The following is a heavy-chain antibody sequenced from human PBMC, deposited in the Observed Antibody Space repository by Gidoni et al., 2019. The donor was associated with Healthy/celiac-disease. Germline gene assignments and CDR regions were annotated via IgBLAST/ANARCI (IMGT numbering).Heavy chain of an antibody. CDR2: IRGSGGST. J-gene: IGHJ2*01. V-gene: IGHV3-23*01. Sequence: EVQLLESGGGLVQPGGSLRLSCAASGFTFSSYAMSWVRQAPGKGLEWVSAIRGSGGSTYYADSVKGRFTISRDNSKNTLYLQMNSLRVEDTAVYYCAKDFDGNWNYWYFDLWGRGTLVTVSS. CDR3: AKDFDGNWNYWYFDL. CDR1: GFTFSSYA. D-gene: IGHD1-1*01.